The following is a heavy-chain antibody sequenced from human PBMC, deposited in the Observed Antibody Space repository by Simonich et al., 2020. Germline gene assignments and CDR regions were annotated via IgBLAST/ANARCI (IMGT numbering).Heavy chain of an antibody. CDR2: IKQDGSEK. CDR1: GFTFSSYW. Sequence: EVQLVESGGGLVQPGGSLRLSCAASGFTFSSYWMSWVRQAPGKGLEWVANIKQDGSEKYYWDSVKGRFTIPRDNANNSLYLQMNSLRAEDTAVYYCARDGLGTAYYYYMDVWGKGTTVTVSS. CDR3: ARDGLGTAYYYYMDV. D-gene: IGHD7-27*01. V-gene: IGHV3-7*01. J-gene: IGHJ6*03.